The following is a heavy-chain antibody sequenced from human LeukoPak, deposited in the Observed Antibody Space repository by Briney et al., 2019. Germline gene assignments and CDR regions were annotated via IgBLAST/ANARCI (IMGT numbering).Heavy chain of an antibody. CDR2: INHSGST. V-gene: IGHV4-34*01. D-gene: IGHD3-16*01. Sequence: SETLSLTCAVYGGSFSGYYWSWIRQPPGKGLEWIGEINHSGSTNYNPSLKSRVTISVDTSKKQFSLKLSSVTAADTAVYYCARLRWASDAFDIWGQGTMVTASS. J-gene: IGHJ3*02. CDR1: GGSFSGYY. CDR3: ARLRWASDAFDI.